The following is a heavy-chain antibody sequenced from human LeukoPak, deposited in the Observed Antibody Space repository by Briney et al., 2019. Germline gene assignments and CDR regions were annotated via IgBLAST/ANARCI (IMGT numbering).Heavy chain of an antibody. CDR3: ARKSASGYYSNFDY. CDR2: INPYSGGT. J-gene: IGHJ4*02. V-gene: IGHV1-2*02. Sequence: GASVKVPCKASGYTFTDSYMHWVRQAPGQGLKWMGWINPYSGGTNYAQEFQGRVTMTRDTSISTAYMELSRLTSDDTAVYYCARKSASGYYSNFDYWGQGTLVTVSS. CDR1: GYTFTDSY. D-gene: IGHD3-22*01.